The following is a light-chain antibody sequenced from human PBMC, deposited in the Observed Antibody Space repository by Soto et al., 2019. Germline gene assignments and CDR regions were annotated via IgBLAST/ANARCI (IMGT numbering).Light chain of an antibody. CDR1: QAIAQGRTTH. CDR3: QQLDSYPLT. J-gene: IGKJ4*01. CDR2: DAC. Sequence: DILLTQSPSFLSASVGDRVTITCRASQAIAQGRTTHFAWYQQKPGKAPELLIYDACTLEYGGPSRFSGSGSGTEFTITINSLQPEDFATYYCQQLDSYPLTFGGGTKVEIK. V-gene: IGKV1-9*01.